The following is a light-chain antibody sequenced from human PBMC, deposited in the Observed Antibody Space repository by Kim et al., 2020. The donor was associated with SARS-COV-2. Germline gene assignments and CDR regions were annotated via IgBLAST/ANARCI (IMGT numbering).Light chain of an antibody. Sequence: QSALTQPASVSVSPGQSVTIPCNGSYTDISWYQQHPGKAPKLIIYSVAHRPSGISDRFSGSKSGNTASLTISGLQADDEADYYCSSYTSTSPLKLFGGGTQLTVL. CDR2: SVA. V-gene: IGLV2-14*03. CDR1: YTD. CDR3: SSYTSTSPLKL. J-gene: IGLJ2*01.